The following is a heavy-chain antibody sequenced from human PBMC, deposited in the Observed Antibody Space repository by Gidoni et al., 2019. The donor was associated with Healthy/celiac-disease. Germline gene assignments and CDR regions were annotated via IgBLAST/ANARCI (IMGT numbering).Heavy chain of an antibody. Sequence: QVQLQESGPGLVKPSETLSLTCTVSGGSISSYYWSWIRQPPGKGLEWSGYIYYSGSTNYNPSLKSRVTISVDTSKNQFSLKLSSVTAADTAVYYCARVAPDSSGYYLFDYWGQGTLVTVSS. V-gene: IGHV4-59*01. D-gene: IGHD3-22*01. CDR2: IYYSGST. CDR3: ARVAPDSSGYYLFDY. CDR1: GGSISSYY. J-gene: IGHJ4*02.